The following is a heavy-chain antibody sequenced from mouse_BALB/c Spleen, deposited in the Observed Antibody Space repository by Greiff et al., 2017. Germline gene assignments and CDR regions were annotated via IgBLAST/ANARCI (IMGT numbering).Heavy chain of an antibody. Sequence: EVKLMESGGGLVKPGGSLKLSCAASGFTFSSYTMSWVRQTPEKRLEWVATISSGGSYTYYPDSVKGRFTISRDNAKNTLYLQMSSLKSEDTAMYYCTRDHYYGSPYYFDYWGQGTTLTVSS. V-gene: IGHV5-6-4*01. CDR1: GFTFSSYT. D-gene: IGHD1-1*01. J-gene: IGHJ2*01. CDR2: ISSGGSYT. CDR3: TRDHYYGSPYYFDY.